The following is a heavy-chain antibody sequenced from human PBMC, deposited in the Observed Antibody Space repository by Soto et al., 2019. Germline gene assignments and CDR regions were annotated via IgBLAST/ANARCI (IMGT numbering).Heavy chain of an antibody. V-gene: IGHV4-30-4*01. CDR1: CCSISGGYYY. J-gene: IGHJ6*02. Sequence: SATLSLTCSVSCCSISGGYYYWGWISKAPGKGLEWIGNIYHSGNTYYNTSRKRGLIIPIATSKNHCSLRVGSVTAAYTAVYYFSSSSLYGMDVWGQGTTV. CDR3: SSSSLYGMDV. CDR2: IYHSGNT.